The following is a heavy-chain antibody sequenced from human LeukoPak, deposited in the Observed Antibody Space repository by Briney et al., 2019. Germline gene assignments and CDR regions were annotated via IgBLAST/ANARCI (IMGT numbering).Heavy chain of an antibody. CDR3: TRGIAAVGYFDY. D-gene: IGHD6-13*01. CDR1: GYSISSGYY. V-gene: IGHV4-4*07. J-gene: IGHJ4*02. Sequence: SETLSLTCTVSGYSISSGYYWNWIRQPAGKGLEWIGRIYTGGSTNYNPSLKSRVTMSIDTSKNQFSLKLSSVTAADTAVYYCTRGIAAVGYFDYWGQGTLVTVSS. CDR2: IYTGGST.